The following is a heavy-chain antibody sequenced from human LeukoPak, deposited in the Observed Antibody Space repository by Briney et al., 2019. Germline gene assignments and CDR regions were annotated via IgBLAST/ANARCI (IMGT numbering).Heavy chain of an antibody. CDR2: IYYSGST. Sequence: PSETLSLTCTVSGGSISSGDYYWSWIRQPPGKGLGWIGYIYYSGSTYYNPSLKSRVTISVDTSKNQFSLKLSSVTAADTAVYYCASLRRDGYNCNYWGQGTLVTVSS. V-gene: IGHV4-30-4*08. CDR3: ASLRRDGYNCNY. D-gene: IGHD5-24*01. J-gene: IGHJ4*02. CDR1: GGSISSGDYY.